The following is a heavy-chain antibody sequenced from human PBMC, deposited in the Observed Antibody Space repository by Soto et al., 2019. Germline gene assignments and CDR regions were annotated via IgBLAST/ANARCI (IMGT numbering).Heavy chain of an antibody. CDR1: GGSFSGYY. CDR2: INHSGST. CDR3: ARGPPWVGGWYQGGFDY. Sequence: QVQLQQWGAGLLKPSETLSLTCAVYGGSFSGYYWSWIRQPPGKGLEWIGEINHSGSTNYNPSLKSRVTISVDTSKNQFSLKLSSVTAADTAVYYCARGPPWVGGWYQGGFDYWGQGTLVTVSS. J-gene: IGHJ4*02. V-gene: IGHV4-34*01. D-gene: IGHD6-19*01.